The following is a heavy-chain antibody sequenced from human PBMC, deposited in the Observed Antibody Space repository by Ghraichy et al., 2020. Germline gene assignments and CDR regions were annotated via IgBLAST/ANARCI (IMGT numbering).Heavy chain of an antibody. J-gene: IGHJ4*02. V-gene: IGHV3-74*01. Sequence: RGSLRLSCAASGFTFSSYWVHWVRQAPGKGLVWVSRISSDGSTSYADSVKGRFTISRDNAKDTLYLQMNSLRAEDTAVYYCARAVPAGLADYWGQGTLVTVSS. CDR2: ISSDGST. CDR3: ARAVPAGLADY. CDR1: GFTFSSYW. D-gene: IGHD1-14*01.